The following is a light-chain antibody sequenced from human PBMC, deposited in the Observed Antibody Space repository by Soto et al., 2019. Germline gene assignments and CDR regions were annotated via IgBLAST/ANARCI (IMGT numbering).Light chain of an antibody. J-gene: IGKJ5*01. Sequence: EIGLTQSPCTLSLSPGERATLSCRASQSVSNNYLAWYQQKPGQAPRLLIYGASNRATGIPDRFSGSGSGTEFTLTISSLQSEDFAVYFCQQYNNWPFSFGQGTRLEIK. V-gene: IGKV3D-15*01. CDR2: GAS. CDR1: QSVSNN. CDR3: QQYNNWPFS.